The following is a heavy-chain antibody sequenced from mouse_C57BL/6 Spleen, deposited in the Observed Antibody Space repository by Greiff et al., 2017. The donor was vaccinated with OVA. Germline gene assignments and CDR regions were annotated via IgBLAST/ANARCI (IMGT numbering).Heavy chain of an antibody. Sequence: EVQLQQSGPELVKPGASVKISCKASGYTFTDYYMNWVKQSHGKSLEWIGDINPNNGGTSYNQQFKGKATLTVDQSSSTAYKELRSLTSADTAGYYCARGRVYYDYDEGVYFDYWGQGTTLTVSS. D-gene: IGHD2-4*01. J-gene: IGHJ2*01. CDR2: INPNNGGT. CDR3: ARGRVYYDYDEGVYFDY. CDR1: GYTFTDYY. V-gene: IGHV1-26*01.